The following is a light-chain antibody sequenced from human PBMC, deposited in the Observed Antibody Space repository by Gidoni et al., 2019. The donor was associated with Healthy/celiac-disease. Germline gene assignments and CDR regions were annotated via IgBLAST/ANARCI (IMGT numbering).Light chain of an antibody. J-gene: IGLJ3*02. Sequence: QSVLTPPPSASGTPGQRVTISCSGSSSNIGSNTVNWYQQLQGTAPKLLIYSNHQRPSGVPDRFSGSKSGTSASLAISGLQSEDEADYYCAAWDDSLNGPVFGGGTKLTVL. CDR2: SNH. V-gene: IGLV1-44*01. CDR3: AAWDDSLNGPV. CDR1: SSNIGSNT.